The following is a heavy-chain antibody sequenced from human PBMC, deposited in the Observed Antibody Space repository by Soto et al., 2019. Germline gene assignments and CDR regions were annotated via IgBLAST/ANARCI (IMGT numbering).Heavy chain of an antibody. D-gene: IGHD6-19*01. Sequence: SLTCSVSGGSINSSSYFWGWVRQPPGKGLEWIGSIYYSGSTYYNPSLRSRVTISVDTSKNQFSLKLSSVTAADTAVLYCARHYSSGSRNWFDPWGQGTLVTVSS. V-gene: IGHV4-39*01. CDR1: GGSINSSSYF. J-gene: IGHJ5*02. CDR2: IYYSGST. CDR3: ARHYSSGSRNWFDP.